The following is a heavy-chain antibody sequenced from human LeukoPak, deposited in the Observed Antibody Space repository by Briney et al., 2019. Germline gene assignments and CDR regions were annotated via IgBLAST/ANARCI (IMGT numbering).Heavy chain of an antibody. D-gene: IGHD3-16*01. V-gene: IGHV3-23*01. J-gene: IGHJ4*02. CDR3: AKGYVTTGYFDY. Sequence: QPGESLRLSCAASGFTFSSSAISWVRQAPGKGLEWVSAISGGGSTTYYADSVKGRFTISRDNSKNTLFLQMNSLRAEDTALYYCAKGYVTTGYFDYWGRGTLVTVSS. CDR1: GFTFSSSA. CDR2: ISGGGSTT.